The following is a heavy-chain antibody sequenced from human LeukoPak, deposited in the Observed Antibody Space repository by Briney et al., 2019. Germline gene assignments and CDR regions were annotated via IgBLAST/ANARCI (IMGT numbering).Heavy chain of an antibody. J-gene: IGHJ4*02. CDR1: GLSFSNAW. D-gene: IGHD3-3*01. CDR2: IKSKTDGGTT. CDR3: TTAYDFWSAYPFDC. V-gene: IGHV3-15*01. Sequence: GGSLRLSCAASGLSFSNAWMNWVRQAPGKGLEWVGRIKSKTDGGTTDYAAPVKGRFTISRDDSIDTLYLQMNNLKTEDTAVYYCTTAYDFWSAYPFDCWGQGTLVTVSS.